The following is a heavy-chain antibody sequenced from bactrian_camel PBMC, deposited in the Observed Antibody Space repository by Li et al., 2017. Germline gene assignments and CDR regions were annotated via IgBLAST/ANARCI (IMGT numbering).Heavy chain of an antibody. J-gene: IGHJ4*01. V-gene: IGHV3S1*01. CDR1: GFTFSSYW. Sequence: HVQLVESGGGLVQPGGSLRLSCAASGFTFSSYWMYWVRQAPGKGLEWVSRIDSAGRSTIYADSVKGRFTISRDNAKNTVYLQMNSLKSEDTALYYCATTWPRLWVGYFSSWGQGTQVTVS. CDR2: IDSAGRST. CDR3: ATTWPRLWVGYFSS. D-gene: IGHD5*01.